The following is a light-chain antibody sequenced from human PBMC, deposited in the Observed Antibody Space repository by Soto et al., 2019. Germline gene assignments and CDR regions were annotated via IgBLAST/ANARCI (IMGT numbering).Light chain of an antibody. CDR1: QGIRTE. V-gene: IGKV1-6*01. Sequence: AIQMTQSPSSLSASVGDRVTITCRASQGIRTELSWYQQKPGKAPNLLIYSASTVQTGVPSRFSGSGSGTDFTLTISSLQPEDFATYYCLQDYNYPRTCGGGTKVDIK. CDR2: SAS. J-gene: IGKJ4*01. CDR3: LQDYNYPRT.